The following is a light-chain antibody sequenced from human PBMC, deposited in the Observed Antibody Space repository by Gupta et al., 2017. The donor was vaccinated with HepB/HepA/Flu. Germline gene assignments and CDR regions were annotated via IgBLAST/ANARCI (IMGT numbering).Light chain of an antibody. J-gene: IGLJ3*02. CDR1: SSDVGGYNY. CDR3: CSYAGSRPWV. Sequence: QSALTQPRSVSGYPGQSVTISCTGTSSDVGGYNYVSWYQQHPGKAPKLMIYGVTKRPSGVPDRFSGSKSGNTASLTISGLQAEDEADYYCCSYAGSRPWVFGGGTKLTVL. CDR2: GVT. V-gene: IGLV2-11*01.